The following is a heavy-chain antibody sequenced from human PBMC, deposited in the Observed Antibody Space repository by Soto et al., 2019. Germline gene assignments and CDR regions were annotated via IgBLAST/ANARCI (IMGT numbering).Heavy chain of an antibody. CDR3: ATEGIVEATSRDCFDY. D-gene: IGHD1-26*01. CDR1: GYTLTELS. CDR2: FDPEDGET. J-gene: IGHJ4*02. V-gene: IGHV1-24*01. Sequence: ASVKVSCKVSGYTLTELSMHWVRQAPGKGLEWMGGFDPEDGETIYAQKFQGRVTMTEDTSTDTAYMELSSPRSEDTAVYYCATEGIVEATSRDCFDYWGQGTLVTVSS.